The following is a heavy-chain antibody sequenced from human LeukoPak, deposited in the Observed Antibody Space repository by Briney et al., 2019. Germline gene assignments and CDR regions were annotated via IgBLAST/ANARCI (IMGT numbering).Heavy chain of an antibody. J-gene: IGHJ6*02. V-gene: IGHV3-74*01. CDR1: GFTFSGYW. D-gene: IGHD6-19*01. Sequence: PGGSLRLSCAASGFTFSGYWMHWVRQVPGKGLVWVSRINSDGSSTSYADSVKGRFTIPRDNAKNTLYLQMNSLRAEDTAMYYCARMRVVAGTIGYGMDVWGQGTTVTVS. CDR2: INSDGSST. CDR3: ARMRVVAGTIGYGMDV.